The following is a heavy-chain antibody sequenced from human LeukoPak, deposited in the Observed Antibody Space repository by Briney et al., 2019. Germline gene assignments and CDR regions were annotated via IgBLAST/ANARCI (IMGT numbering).Heavy chain of an antibody. CDR2: IYYSGST. V-gene: IGHV4-59*08. CDR1: GGSISSYY. Sequence: SETLSLSCTVSGGSISSYYWSWIRQPPGKGLEWIGYIYYSGSTNYNPSLKSRVTISVDTSKNQFSLKLSSVTAADTAVYYCARLGSSAFDYWGQGTLVTVSS. J-gene: IGHJ4*02. D-gene: IGHD6-13*01. CDR3: ARLGSSAFDY.